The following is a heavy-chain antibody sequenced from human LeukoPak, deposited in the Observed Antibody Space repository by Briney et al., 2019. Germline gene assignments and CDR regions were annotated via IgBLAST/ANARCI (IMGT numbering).Heavy chain of an antibody. J-gene: IGHJ5*02. CDR3: AREGTAGTNLNWFDP. D-gene: IGHD1-1*01. CDR2: ISYSGST. CDR1: AVSISSYY. V-gene: IGHV4-59*01. Sequence: SETLSFNCTVPAVSISSYYWSWIRQPPGKGLKWIGYISYSGSTNFNPSLKSRVTISVDTSKNQFSLKLSSVTAADTAVYYCAREGTAGTNLNWFDPWGQGTLVTVSS.